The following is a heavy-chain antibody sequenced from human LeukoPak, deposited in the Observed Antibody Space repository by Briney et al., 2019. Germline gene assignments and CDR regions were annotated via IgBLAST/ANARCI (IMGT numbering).Heavy chain of an antibody. V-gene: IGHV3-30*02. D-gene: IGHD3-10*01. CDR1: GFTFSSYG. CDR3: AKVEGGMVRGVIIAP. CDR2: IRYDGSNK. J-gene: IGHJ4*02. Sequence: GGSLRLSCAASGFTFSSYGMHWVRQAPGKGLEWVAFIRYDGSNKYYADSVKGRFTISRDNSENTLYLQMNSLRAEDTAVYYCAKVEGGMVRGVIIAPWGQGTLVTVSS.